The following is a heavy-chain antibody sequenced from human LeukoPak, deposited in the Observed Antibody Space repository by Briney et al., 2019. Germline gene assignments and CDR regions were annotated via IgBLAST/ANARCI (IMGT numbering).Heavy chain of an antibody. J-gene: IGHJ6*02. CDR1: GGTFCSYV. V-gene: IGHV1-69*13. D-gene: IGHD2-15*01. CDR3: ARGEDIVVVVASGGSYGMDV. Sequence: ASVKVSCKASGGTFCSYVVSWVRQAPGQGLEWMGGIIPIFVTANYAQKFQGRVTITADESTSTAYMELSSLRSEDTAVYYCARGEDIVVVVASGGSYGMDVWGQGTTVTVSS. CDR2: IIPIFVTA.